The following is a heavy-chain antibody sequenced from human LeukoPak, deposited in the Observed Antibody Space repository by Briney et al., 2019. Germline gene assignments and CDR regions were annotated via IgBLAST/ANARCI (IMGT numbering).Heavy chain of an antibody. J-gene: IGHJ4*02. V-gene: IGHV3-7*05. CDR2: IKQDGSVK. CDR3: ARVERGQWLTPDY. Sequence: GTSLRLSCAASGFTFSNYWMSWVRQAPGKGLEWVAHIKQDGSVKYYVDSVKGRFTISRDNAKNSLYLQMNSLRAEDTAVYYCARVERGQWLTPDYWGQGTLVTVSS. CDR1: GFTFSNYW. D-gene: IGHD6-19*01.